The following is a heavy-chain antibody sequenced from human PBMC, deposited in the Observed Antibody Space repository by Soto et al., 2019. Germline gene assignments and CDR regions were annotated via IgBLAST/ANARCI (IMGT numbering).Heavy chain of an antibody. V-gene: IGHV1-18*01. CDR3: ARAGGGGDDAFDI. CDR2: ISPYNGNT. CDR1: GYPFTHYG. D-gene: IGHD3-16*01. J-gene: IGHJ3*02. Sequence: GASVKVSCKSSGYPFTHYGITWVRQAPGQGLEWMGWISPYNGNTNYGQTLQGRVTLTTDTSTSTVYMELRSLRSEDTAVYYCARAGGGGDDAFDIWGQGTMVTVSS.